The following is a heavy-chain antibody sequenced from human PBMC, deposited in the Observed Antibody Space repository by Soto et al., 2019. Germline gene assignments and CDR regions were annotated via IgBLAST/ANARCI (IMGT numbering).Heavy chain of an antibody. CDR2: IYRGGST. Sequence: EVQLVESGGGLVQPGGSLRLSCAASGFTVSSNYMSWVRQAPGKGLEWVSVIYRGGSTYYADSVKGRFTISRDTSNNTLHLQMNSLRAEDTAVYYCARSTTVTLPHDWGQGTLVTVSS. D-gene: IGHD4-17*01. V-gene: IGHV3-66*01. J-gene: IGHJ4*02. CDR1: GFTVSSNY. CDR3: ARSTTVTLPHD.